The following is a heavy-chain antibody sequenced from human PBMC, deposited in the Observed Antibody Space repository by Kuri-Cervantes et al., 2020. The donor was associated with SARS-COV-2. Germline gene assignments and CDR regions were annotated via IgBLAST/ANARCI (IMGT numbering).Heavy chain of an antibody. Sequence: SVKVSCKPSGVTFSSYAISWVRQAPGQGLEWMRGIIPIFGTANYAQKFQGRVTITADESTGTAYMELSSLRSEDTAVYYCARFGSQEDGYNSGNYWGQGTLVTVSS. J-gene: IGHJ4*02. D-gene: IGHD5-24*01. CDR3: ARFGSQEDGYNSGNY. CDR1: GVTFSSYA. CDR2: IIPIFGTA. V-gene: IGHV1-69*13.